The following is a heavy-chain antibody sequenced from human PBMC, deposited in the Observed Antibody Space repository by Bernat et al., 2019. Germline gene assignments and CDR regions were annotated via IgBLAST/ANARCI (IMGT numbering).Heavy chain of an antibody. CDR2: IYYSGST. Sequence: QVQLQESGPGLVKPSETLSLTCTVSGGSISSYYWSWIRQPPGKGLEWIGYIYYSGSTNYNPSLKSRVTTSVDTSKNQFSLKLSSVTAADTAVYYCARETTVTAYWYFDLWGRGTLVTVSS. J-gene: IGHJ2*01. D-gene: IGHD4-17*01. CDR3: ARETTVTAYWYFDL. CDR1: GGSISSYY. V-gene: IGHV4-59*01.